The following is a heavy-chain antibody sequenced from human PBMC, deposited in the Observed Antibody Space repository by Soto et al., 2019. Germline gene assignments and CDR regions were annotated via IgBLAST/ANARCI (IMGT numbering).Heavy chain of an antibody. J-gene: IGHJ3*02. D-gene: IGHD4-17*01. CDR3: ARRAYGDYLKRYYAFDI. V-gene: IGHV5-51*01. CDR1: GYSFTSYR. Sequence: ESLKISFKGSGYSFTSYRIGWVRQMPGKGLEWMGIIYPGDSDTRYSPSFQGQVTISADKSISTAYLQWCSLKASDTAMYYCARRAYGDYLKRYYAFDIWGQGTMVTVSS. CDR2: IYPGDSDT.